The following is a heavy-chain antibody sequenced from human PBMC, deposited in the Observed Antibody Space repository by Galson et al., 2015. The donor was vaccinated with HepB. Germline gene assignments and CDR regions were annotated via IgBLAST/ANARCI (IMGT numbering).Heavy chain of an antibody. CDR1: GGTFSSYA. J-gene: IGHJ3*02. D-gene: IGHD3-22*01. Sequence: SVKVSCKASGGTFSSYAISWVRQAPGQGLEWMGGIIPIFGTANYAQKFQGRVTITADESTSTAYMELSSLRSEDTAVYYCARSPHRNYYYDSSGYLPTYAFDIWGQGTMVTVSP. V-gene: IGHV1-69*13. CDR3: ARSPHRNYYYDSSGYLPTYAFDI. CDR2: IIPIFGTA.